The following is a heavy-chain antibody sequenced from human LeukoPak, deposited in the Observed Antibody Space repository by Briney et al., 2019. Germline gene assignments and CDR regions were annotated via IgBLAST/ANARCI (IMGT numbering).Heavy chain of an antibody. V-gene: IGHV3-33*01. J-gene: IGHJ4*02. D-gene: IGHD3-22*01. CDR3: ARGYDSSGYLERLDY. CDR1: GSTFSSYG. CDR2: IWYDGSNK. Sequence: PGGSLRLSCAASGSTFSSYGMHWVRQAPGKGLEWVAVIWYDGSNKYYADSVKGRFTISRDSSKNTLYLQMNSLRAEDTAVYYCARGYDSSGYLERLDYWGQGTLVTVSS.